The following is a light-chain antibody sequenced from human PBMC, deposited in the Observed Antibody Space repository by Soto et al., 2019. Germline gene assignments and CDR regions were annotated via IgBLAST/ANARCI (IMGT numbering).Light chain of an antibody. CDR2: GAS. CDR3: QQYGSSPQT. CDR1: QSVSSSY. J-gene: IGKJ1*01. V-gene: IGKV3-20*01. Sequence: EIVLTQSPGTLSLSPGERATLSCRASQSVSSSYLAWYQQKPGRAPRLLIYGASIRATGIPDRFSGSGSGTDFTLSIIRLEPEDFAVYYCQQYGSSPQTFGQGTKVDIK.